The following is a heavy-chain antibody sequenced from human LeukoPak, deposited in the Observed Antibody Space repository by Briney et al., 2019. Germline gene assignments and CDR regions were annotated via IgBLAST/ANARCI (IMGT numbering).Heavy chain of an antibody. J-gene: IGHJ5*02. CDR1: GFTFSSYW. CDR3: ARIFGGLEGPLGFDP. V-gene: IGHV3-7*01. CDR2: IKQDGSEK. Sequence: PGGSLRLSCAASGFTFSSYWMSWVRQAPGKGLEWVANIKQDGSEKYYVDSVKGRFTISRDNAKNSLYLQMNSLRAEDTAVYYCARIFGGLEGPLGFDPWGQGTLVTVST. D-gene: IGHD3-3*01.